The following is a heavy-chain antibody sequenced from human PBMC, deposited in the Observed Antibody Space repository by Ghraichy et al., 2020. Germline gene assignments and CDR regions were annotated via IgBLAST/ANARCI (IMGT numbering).Heavy chain of an antibody. CDR3: ASLYTVRQPASGFSRRVVPVVFYDIDV. D-gene: IGHD1-14*01. CDR1: GASITSSDYY. Sequence: SETLSLTCTVSGASITSSDYYWGWIRQPPGKGLEWIGSISYRGNTYYNPSLMSRVTISVDTSKNHFSLRLTSVTAADTAVYFCASLYTVRQPASGFSRRVVPVVFYDIDVWGQRTTVTVSS. V-gene: IGHV4-39*02. CDR2: ISYRGNT. J-gene: IGHJ6*02.